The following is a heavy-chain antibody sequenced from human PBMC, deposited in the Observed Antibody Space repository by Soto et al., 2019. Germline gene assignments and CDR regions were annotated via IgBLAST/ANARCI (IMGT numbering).Heavy chain of an antibody. Sequence: EVQLVESGGGLVQPGGSLRLSCAASGFRFNIYSMNWVRQAPGKGLEWSAYMTSDTKTIKYAESVKGRFTISRDNDNNLVYLQMNGLRDEDTAVYYCARSVEGHFDYWGQGTVVTVSA. CDR2: MTSDTKTI. J-gene: IGHJ4*02. D-gene: IGHD6-19*01. CDR3: ARSVEGHFDY. V-gene: IGHV3-48*02. CDR1: GFRFNIYS.